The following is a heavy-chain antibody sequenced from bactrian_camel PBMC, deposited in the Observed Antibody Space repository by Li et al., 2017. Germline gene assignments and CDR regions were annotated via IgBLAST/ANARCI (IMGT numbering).Heavy chain of an antibody. V-gene: IGHV3S26*01. J-gene: IGHJ4*01. Sequence: HVQLVESGGGSVQAGGSLGLSCAVSGYTYSSYCMGWFRQAPGKEREGVAAIDSDGSTSYADSVKGRFTISRDTAKKTLSLQMNSLKPEDTATYYCAADRSFFTVTATDKSEYDYWGQGTQVTVS. CDR1: GYTYSSYC. CDR2: IDSDGST. CDR3: AADRSFFTVTATDKSEYDY. D-gene: IGHD3*01.